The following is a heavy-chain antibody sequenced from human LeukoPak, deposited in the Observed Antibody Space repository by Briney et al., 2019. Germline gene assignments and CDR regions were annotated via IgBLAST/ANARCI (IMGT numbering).Heavy chain of an antibody. V-gene: IGHV1-18*01. J-gene: IGHJ3*02. CDR2: LSGFRGKT. D-gene: IGHD2-8*02. CDR3: ARDFFSYYGTENNYEDTFDI. CDR1: GYTLSSYG. Sequence: GATVKLSCKASGYTLSSYGLSWVRQAPGQRLGWGGWLSGFRGKTKYAQHLPGRVTITTDTSTTPAYWELRSLNSDDPGVYYCARDFFSYYGTENNYEDTFDIWGQETMVTVSS.